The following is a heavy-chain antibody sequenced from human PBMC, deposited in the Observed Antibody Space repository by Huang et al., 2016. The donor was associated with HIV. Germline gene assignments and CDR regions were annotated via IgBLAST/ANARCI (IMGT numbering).Heavy chain of an antibody. CDR2: IIPIFGTA. J-gene: IGHJ4*02. CDR3: ARVESRRYYDSSGYYY. V-gene: IGHV1-69*01. D-gene: IGHD3-22*01. Sequence: QVQLVQSGAEVKKPGSSVKVSCKASGGTFRSYAISWVRQAPGQGLEWMGGIIPIFGTANYAQKFQGRVTITADESTSTAYMELSSLRSEDTAMYYCARVESRRYYDSSGYYYWGQGTLVTVSS. CDR1: GGTFRSYA.